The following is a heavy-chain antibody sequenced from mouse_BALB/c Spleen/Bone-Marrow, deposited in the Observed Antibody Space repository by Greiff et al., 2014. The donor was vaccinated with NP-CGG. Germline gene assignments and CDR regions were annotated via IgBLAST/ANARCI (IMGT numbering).Heavy chain of an antibody. CDR3: VKGYSWYFDV. V-gene: IGHV1S29*02. D-gene: IGHD2-3*01. J-gene: IGHJ1*01. CDR2: IYPYNGGT. Sequence: EVQLQQSGPELVKPGASVKISCKASGYTFTDYNMHWVKQSRGKSLEWIGYIYPYNGGTGYNQKFKSKATLTVDNSSSTAYMEPRRLTSGESAVYFCVKGYSWYFDVWGAGTTVTVSS. CDR1: GYTFTDYN.